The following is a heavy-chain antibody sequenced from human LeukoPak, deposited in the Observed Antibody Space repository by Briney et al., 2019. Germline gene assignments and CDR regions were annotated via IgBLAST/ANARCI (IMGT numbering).Heavy chain of an antibody. D-gene: IGHD3-22*01. CDR2: ISYDGSNK. V-gene: IGHV3-30*18. Sequence: GGSLRLSCAASGLTFSSYGMHWVRQAPGKGLEWVAVISYDGSNKYYADSVKGRFTISRDNSKNTLYLQMNSLRAEDTAVYYCAKDRRGWSSGYAEAFDYWGQGTLVTVSS. J-gene: IGHJ4*02. CDR3: AKDRRGWSSGYAEAFDY. CDR1: GLTFSSYG.